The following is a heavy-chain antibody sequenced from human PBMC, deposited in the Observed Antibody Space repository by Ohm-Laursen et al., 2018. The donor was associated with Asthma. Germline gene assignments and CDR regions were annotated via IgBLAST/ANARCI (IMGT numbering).Heavy chain of an antibody. CDR2: IYKSGTT. Sequence: PSDTLSLTCSLSGASFSTYYWGWIRQPPGKGLEWIGYIYKSGTTYYNSSLKSRVIISIDTSKNQFSLKVSSVTAADTAVYYCARVLDDSSGYGFDFWGQGTLVPVTS. CDR1: GASFSTYY. D-gene: IGHD3-22*01. V-gene: IGHV4-30-4*02. CDR3: ARVLDDSSGYGFDF. J-gene: IGHJ4*02.